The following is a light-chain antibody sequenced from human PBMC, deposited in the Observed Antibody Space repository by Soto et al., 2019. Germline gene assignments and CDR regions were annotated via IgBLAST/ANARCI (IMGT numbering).Light chain of an antibody. V-gene: IGLV2-14*02. J-gene: IGLJ2*01. CDR2: EGS. CDR1: SSDVGSYNL. CDR3: QSYDSSLNHLGV. Sequence: QSALTQSASVSGSPGQSITISCTGTSSDVGSYNLVSWYQQHPGKAPKLMIYEGSKRPSGVPDRFSGSKSDTSASLAITGLQAEDEADYYCQSYDSSLNHLGVFGGGTKLTVL.